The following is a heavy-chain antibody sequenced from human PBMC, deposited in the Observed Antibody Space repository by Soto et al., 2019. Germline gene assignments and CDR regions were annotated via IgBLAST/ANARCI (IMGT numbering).Heavy chain of an antibody. CDR3: ARDTQHEPDSRGYHVGDY. CDR1: GFTFSSYG. J-gene: IGHJ4*02. V-gene: IGHV3-33*01. Sequence: GGSLRLSCAASGFTFSSYGMHWVRQAPGKGLEWVAVIWYDGSNKYYADSVKGRFTISRDNSKNTLYLQMNSLRAEDTAVYYCARDTQHEPDSRGYHVGDYWGQGTLVTVSS. CDR2: IWYDGSNK. D-gene: IGHD3-22*01.